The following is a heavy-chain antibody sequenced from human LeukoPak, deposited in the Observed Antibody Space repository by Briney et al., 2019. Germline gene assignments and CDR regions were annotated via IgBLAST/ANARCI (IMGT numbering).Heavy chain of an antibody. Sequence: SETLSLTCTVSGGSISSYYWSWIRQPPGKGLEWIGYIYYSGSTNYKPSLKSRVTIPVDTSKNQFSLKLSSVTAADTAMYYCARVSRGNSVGGDYWGQGTLVTVSS. CDR1: GGSISSYY. D-gene: IGHD4-23*01. V-gene: IGHV4-59*01. CDR3: ARVSRGNSVGGDY. J-gene: IGHJ4*02. CDR2: IYYSGST.